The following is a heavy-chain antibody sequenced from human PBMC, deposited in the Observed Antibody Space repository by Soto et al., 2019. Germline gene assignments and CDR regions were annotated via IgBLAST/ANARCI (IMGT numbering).Heavy chain of an antibody. CDR3: ARDKFGYYYGMDV. CDR1: GGSISSGGYY. Sequence: QVQLQESGPGLVKPSQALSLTCTVSGGSISSGGYYWSWIRQHPGKGLEWIGYIYYSGSTYYNPSLKSRVTISVDTSKNQFSLKLSSVTAADTAVYYCARDKFGYYYGMDVWGQGTTVTVSS. CDR2: IYYSGST. V-gene: IGHV4-31*03. J-gene: IGHJ6*02. D-gene: IGHD3-10*01.